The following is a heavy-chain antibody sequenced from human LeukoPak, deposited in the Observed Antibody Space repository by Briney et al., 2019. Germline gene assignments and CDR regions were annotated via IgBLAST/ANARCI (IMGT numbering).Heavy chain of an antibody. CDR1: EFTFDDCG. D-gene: IGHD2-2*02. CDR3: ARCARSSTDCYSAFDI. V-gene: IGHV3-20*04. J-gene: IGHJ3*02. Sequence: GGSLRLSCEASEFTFDDCGMSWVRQSTGKGLEWVSAITNWNGGSTGYADSVRGRFTISRDNAKNSLYLQTNSLRAEDTALYYCARCARSSTDCYSAFDIWGQGTMVTVSS. CDR2: ITNWNGGST.